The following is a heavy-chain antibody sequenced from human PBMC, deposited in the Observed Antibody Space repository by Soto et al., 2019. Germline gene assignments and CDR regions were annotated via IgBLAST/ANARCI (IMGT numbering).Heavy chain of an antibody. V-gene: IGHV6-1*01. CDR1: GDSVSSNSAA. D-gene: IGHD6-13*01. Sequence: PSQTLSLTCAISGDSVSSNSAAWNWVRQSPSRGLEWLGRTYYRSKWYNDYAVSVKSRITINPDTSKNQFSLQLDSVTPEDTAVYYCARGGHSSSWYWDRDGTDVWGQGTTVTVSS. J-gene: IGHJ6*02. CDR3: ARGGHSSSWYWDRDGTDV. CDR2: TYYRSKWYN.